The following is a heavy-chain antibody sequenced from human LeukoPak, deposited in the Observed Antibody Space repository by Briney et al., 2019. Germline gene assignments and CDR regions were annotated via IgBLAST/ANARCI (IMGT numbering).Heavy chain of an antibody. CDR2: IIPIFGTA. CDR1: GGTSSSYA. CDR3: AGMAPQYNLPGYFDY. V-gene: IGHV1-69*13. Sequence: SVKVSCKASGGTSSSYAISWVRQAPGQGLEWMGGIIPIFGTANYAQKFQGRVTITADESTSTAYMELSSLRSEDTAVYYCAGMAPQYNLPGYFDYWGQGTLVTVSS. D-gene: IGHD1-14*01. J-gene: IGHJ4*02.